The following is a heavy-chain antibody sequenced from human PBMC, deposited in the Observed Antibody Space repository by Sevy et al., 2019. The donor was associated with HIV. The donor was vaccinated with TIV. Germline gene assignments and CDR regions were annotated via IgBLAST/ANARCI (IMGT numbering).Heavy chain of an antibody. CDR1: GFTLSDYY. CDR2: ISSSGSTI. Sequence: GGSLRLSCAASGFTLSDYYMTWIRQAPGKGLEWLSYISSSGSTISYADSVKGRFTISRDNAKNSLYLQMNSLRAEDTAVYYCARARGYSGYDRGNWFDPRGQGTLVTVSS. J-gene: IGHJ5*02. V-gene: IGHV3-11*04. CDR3: ARARGYSGYDRGNWFDP. D-gene: IGHD5-12*01.